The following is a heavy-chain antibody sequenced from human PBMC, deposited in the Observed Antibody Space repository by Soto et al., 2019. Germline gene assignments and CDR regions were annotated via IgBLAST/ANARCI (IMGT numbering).Heavy chain of an antibody. CDR3: AKAGYGGHYYYYGMDV. CDR1: GFTCISYG. D-gene: IGHD4-17*01. CDR2: ISYDGSNK. V-gene: IGHV3-30*18. J-gene: IGHJ6*02. Sequence: GGSLRLSCTASGFTCISYGMHWVRQAPGKGLEWVAVISYDGSNKYYADSVKGRFTISRDNSKNTLYLQMNSLRAEDTAVYYCAKAGYGGHYYYYGMDVWGQGTTVTVS.